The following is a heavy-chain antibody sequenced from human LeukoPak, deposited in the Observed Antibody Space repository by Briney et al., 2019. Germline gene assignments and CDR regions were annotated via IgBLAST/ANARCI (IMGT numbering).Heavy chain of an antibody. CDR1: GFTFSSYG. CDR2: IWYDGSNK. Sequence: GRSLRLSCAASGFTFSSYGMHWVRQAPGKGLEWVAVIWYDGSNKYYADSVKGRFTISRDNSKNTLYLQMNSLRAEDTAVYYCARDPPSIAAAGTSYYYYGMDVWGQGTTVTVSS. J-gene: IGHJ6*02. CDR3: ARDPPSIAAAGTSYYYYGMDV. V-gene: IGHV3-33*01. D-gene: IGHD6-13*01.